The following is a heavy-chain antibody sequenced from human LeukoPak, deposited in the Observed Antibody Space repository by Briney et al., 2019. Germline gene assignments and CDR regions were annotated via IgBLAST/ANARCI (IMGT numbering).Heavy chain of an antibody. D-gene: IGHD5-24*01. CDR3: ARGGRGEEMATINACEI. Sequence: ASVKVSCKASGYTFTGYAISWVRQAPGQGLEWMGRIIPICGRANYAQKFQGRVTITTDKSISTAYMELSSLRSEDTAVYYCARGGRGEEMATINACEIWGQGTM. J-gene: IGHJ3*02. V-gene: IGHV1-69*04. CDR1: GYTFTGYA. CDR2: IIPICGRA.